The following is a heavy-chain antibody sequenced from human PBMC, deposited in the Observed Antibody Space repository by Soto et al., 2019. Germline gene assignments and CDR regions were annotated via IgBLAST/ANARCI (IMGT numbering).Heavy chain of an antibody. J-gene: IGHJ5*02. CDR1: GYTFTSYG. CDR2: INAANGDA. CDR3: VRRHVSATGIDWFDP. D-gene: IGHD6-13*01. Sequence: ASVKVSGKASGYTFTSYGVHWVRQAPGQRLEWMGWINAANGDAKYSPKFQGRVTITRDTSASTAYMELSSLRSEDTAVYYCVRRHVSATGIDWFDPWGQGTLVTSPQ. V-gene: IGHV1-3*01.